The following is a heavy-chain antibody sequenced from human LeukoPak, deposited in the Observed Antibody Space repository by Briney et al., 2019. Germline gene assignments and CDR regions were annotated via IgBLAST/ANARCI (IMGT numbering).Heavy chain of an antibody. Sequence: SETLSLTCTVSGGSISSRSYYWGWIRQPPGKGLEWIGSIYYRGSTSYNPSLKSRVTMSVDTPKNQFSLKLTSVTAADTAMFYCARQVSYSTSLLGYYFDYWGQGILVTVSS. CDR2: IYYRGST. J-gene: IGHJ4*02. CDR3: ARQVSYSTSLLGYYFDY. D-gene: IGHD2-2*01. V-gene: IGHV4-39*01. CDR1: GGSISSRSYY.